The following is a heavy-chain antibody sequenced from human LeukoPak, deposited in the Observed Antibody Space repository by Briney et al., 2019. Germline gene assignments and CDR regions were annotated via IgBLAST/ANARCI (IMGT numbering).Heavy chain of an antibody. J-gene: IGHJ6*02. D-gene: IGHD1-26*01. CDR3: ARRYSGSYRGSYYYYGLDV. CDR1: GGSFSGYY. V-gene: IGHV4-34*01. Sequence: SETLSLTCAVYGGSFSGYYWSWIRQPPGKGLEWIGEINHSGSTNYNPSLKSRVTMSVDTSENQFSLKLSSVTAADTAVYYCARRYSGSYRGSYYYYGLDVWGQGTTATVSS. CDR2: INHSGST.